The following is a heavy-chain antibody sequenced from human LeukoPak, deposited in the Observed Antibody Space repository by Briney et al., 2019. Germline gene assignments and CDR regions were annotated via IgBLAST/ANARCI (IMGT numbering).Heavy chain of an antibody. Sequence: PSETLSLTCAVYGGSFSGYYWNWIRQPPGKGLEWIGEINHTGTTNYNPSLKSRVTISVDTSKNQFSLKLTSVTAADTAVYYCARAPPAFGVVLKNWFDPWGQGTLVTVSS. D-gene: IGHD3-3*01. CDR1: GGSFSGYY. V-gene: IGHV4-34*01. CDR2: INHTGTT. J-gene: IGHJ5*02. CDR3: ARAPPAFGVVLKNWFDP.